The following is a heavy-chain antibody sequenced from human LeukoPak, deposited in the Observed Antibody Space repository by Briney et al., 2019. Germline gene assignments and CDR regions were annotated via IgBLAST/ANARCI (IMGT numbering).Heavy chain of an antibody. CDR3: ARRDCSGGSCFYYFDY. Sequence: HGESLKISCKGSGYSFTSYWIGWVRQMPGKGLEWMGIIYPGDSDTRYSPSFQGQVTISADKSISTAYLQWSSLKASDTAMYYCARRDCSGGSCFYYFDYWGQGTLVTVSS. CDR1: GYSFTSYW. J-gene: IGHJ4*02. CDR2: IYPGDSDT. V-gene: IGHV5-51*01. D-gene: IGHD2-15*01.